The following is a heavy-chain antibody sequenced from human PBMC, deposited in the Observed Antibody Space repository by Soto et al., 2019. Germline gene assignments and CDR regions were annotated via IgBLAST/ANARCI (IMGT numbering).Heavy chain of an antibody. V-gene: IGHV1-69*12. CDR1: GGTFSSYA. D-gene: IGHD6-13*01. CDR2: IIPIFGTA. Sequence: QVQLVQSGAEVKKPGSSVKVSCKASGGTFSSYAISWVRQAPGQGLEWMGGIIPIFGTANYAQKFQGRVTXXAXEXKSTAYMELSSLRSEDTAVYYCARERPPRQLGPFDYWGQGTLVTVSS. CDR3: ARERPPRQLGPFDY. J-gene: IGHJ4*02.